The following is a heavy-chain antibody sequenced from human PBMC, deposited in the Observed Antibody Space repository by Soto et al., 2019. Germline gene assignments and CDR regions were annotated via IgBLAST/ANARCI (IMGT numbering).Heavy chain of an antibody. CDR3: ARHRGGDYYYGMDV. CDR1: GYSFTSYW. V-gene: IGHV5-10-1*01. J-gene: IGHJ6*02. Sequence: KGSGYSFTSYWIGWVRQMPGKGLEWMGRIDPSDSYTNYSPSFQGHVTISADKSISTAYLQWSSLKASDTAMYYCARHRGGDYYYGMDVWGQGTTVTVSS. CDR2: IDPSDSYT. D-gene: IGHD3-10*01.